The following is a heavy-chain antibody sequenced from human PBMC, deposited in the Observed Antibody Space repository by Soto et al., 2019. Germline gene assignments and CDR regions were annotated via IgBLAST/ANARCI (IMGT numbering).Heavy chain of an antibody. CDR3: TRRASTSFYHFDF. Sequence: PGESLKISCQASGYSFTAYWITWVRQMPGKGLEWMATIDPCDSYVDYSPSFRGHVTLSVDRSITTVYLQWNSLKASESAMYFCTRRASTSFYHFDFWGQGALVTVSS. CDR1: GYSFTAYW. D-gene: IGHD6-13*01. J-gene: IGHJ4*02. V-gene: IGHV5-10-1*01. CDR2: IDPCDSYV.